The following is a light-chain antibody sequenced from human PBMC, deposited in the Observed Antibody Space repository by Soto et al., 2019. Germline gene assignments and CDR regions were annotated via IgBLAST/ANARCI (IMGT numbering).Light chain of an antibody. CDR1: SSNIGNNY. Sequence: QSALKQPPSVSAAPGQKVTISCSGSSSNIGNNYVSWYQQLPGTAPKLLIYDNNNRPSGIPDRFSGSRSGTSATLGITGLQTGDEADYFCGTWDSSLSAVVFGGGTKVTVL. J-gene: IGLJ2*01. CDR2: DNN. CDR3: GTWDSSLSAVV. V-gene: IGLV1-51*01.